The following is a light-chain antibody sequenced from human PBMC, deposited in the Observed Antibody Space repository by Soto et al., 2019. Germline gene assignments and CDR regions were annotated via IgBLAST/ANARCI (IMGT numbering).Light chain of an antibody. Sequence: QSALTQPASVSGSPGQSITISCTGTSSDVGGYNYVSWYQQHPGKAPKLMIYDVSNRPSGVSNRVSGSKSGNTASLTISGLKAEDEADYYCSSYTRSSTPWVFGGGTKLTVL. V-gene: IGLV2-14*01. CDR2: DVS. CDR1: SSDVGGYNY. J-gene: IGLJ3*02. CDR3: SSYTRSSTPWV.